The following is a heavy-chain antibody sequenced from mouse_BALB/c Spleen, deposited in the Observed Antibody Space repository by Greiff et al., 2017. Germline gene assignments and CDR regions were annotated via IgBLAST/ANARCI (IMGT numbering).Heavy chain of an antibody. CDR2: IWGDGGT. J-gene: IGHJ3*01. Sequence: QVQLQQSGPGLVAPSQSLSFTCTVSGFSLTSYGVHWVRQPPGKGLEWLGIIWGDGGTNYHSALISRLSISKDNSTSQVYLKLNRLQTDDTATYYCANGHDYDSAYWGQGTLVTVSA. CDR3: ANGHDYDSAY. V-gene: IGHV2-3*01. CDR1: GFSLTSYG. D-gene: IGHD2-4*01.